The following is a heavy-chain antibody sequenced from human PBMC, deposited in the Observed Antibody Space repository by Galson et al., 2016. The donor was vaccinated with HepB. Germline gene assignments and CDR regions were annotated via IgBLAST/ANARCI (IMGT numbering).Heavy chain of an antibody. Sequence: SETLSLTCAVSDGSISSSYWWTWVRQPPGKGLEWIGESDHSGNTNYNPSLKSRVTISVDKSKNQFSLRLSSVTAADTAVYYCVGTGARLGGYWGQGTLVTVSS. J-gene: IGHJ4*02. CDR1: DGSISSSYW. CDR2: SDHSGNT. D-gene: IGHD1-1*01. V-gene: IGHV4/OR15-8*02. CDR3: VGTGARLGGY.